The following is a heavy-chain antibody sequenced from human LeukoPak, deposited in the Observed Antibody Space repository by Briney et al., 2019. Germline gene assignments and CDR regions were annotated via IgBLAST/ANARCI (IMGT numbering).Heavy chain of an antibody. CDR2: ISSSSSYI. V-gene: IGHV3-21*01. D-gene: IGHD3-16*02. CDR1: GFTFSSYS. J-gene: IGHJ4*02. CDR3: AKSGVVGIASFDY. Sequence: PGGSLRLSCAASGFTFSSYSRNWVRKAPGKGLEWVSSISSSSSYIYYADSVKGRFTISRDNSKNTLYLQMNSLRAEDTAVYYCAKSGVVGIASFDYWGQGTLVTVSS.